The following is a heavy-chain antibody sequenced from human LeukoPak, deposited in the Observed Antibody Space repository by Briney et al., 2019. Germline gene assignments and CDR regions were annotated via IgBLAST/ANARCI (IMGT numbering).Heavy chain of an antibody. CDR3: AKDGGGKGGFDY. Sequence: GGSLRLSCAASGFTFSSYGMHWVRQAPGKGLEWVAVISYDGSNKYYADSVKGRFTISRDNSKNTLYLQMNSLRAEDTAVYYCAKDGGGKGGFDYWGQGTLVTVSS. CDR2: ISYDGSNK. V-gene: IGHV3-30*18. D-gene: IGHD4-23*01. J-gene: IGHJ4*02. CDR1: GFTFSSYG.